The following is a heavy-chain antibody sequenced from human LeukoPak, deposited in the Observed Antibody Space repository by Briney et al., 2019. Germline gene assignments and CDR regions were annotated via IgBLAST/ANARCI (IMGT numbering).Heavy chain of an antibody. CDR1: GGSISSGDYY. D-gene: IGHD6-13*01. V-gene: IGHV4-30-4*08. CDR3: ARDPGAAAQFDY. Sequence: PSQTLSLTXTVSGGSISSGDYYWSWIRQPPGKGLEWIGYIYYSGSTYYNPSLKSRVTISVDMSKNQFSLKLSSVTAADTAVYYCARDPGAAAQFDYWGQGSLVTVSS. CDR2: IYYSGST. J-gene: IGHJ4*02.